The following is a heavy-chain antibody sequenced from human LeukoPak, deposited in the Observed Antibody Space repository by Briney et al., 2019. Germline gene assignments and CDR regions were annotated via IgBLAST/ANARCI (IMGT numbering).Heavy chain of an antibody. CDR1: GFTFSSYA. CDR3: ARDNYYGSGSTDY. J-gene: IGHJ4*02. V-gene: IGHV3-30-3*01. Sequence: PGRSLRLSCAASGFTFSSYAMHWVRQAPGKGLEWAAVISYDGSNKYYADSMKGRFTISRDNSKNTLYLQMNSLRAEDTAVYYCARDNYYGSGSTDYWGQGTLVTVSS. CDR2: ISYDGSNK. D-gene: IGHD3-10*01.